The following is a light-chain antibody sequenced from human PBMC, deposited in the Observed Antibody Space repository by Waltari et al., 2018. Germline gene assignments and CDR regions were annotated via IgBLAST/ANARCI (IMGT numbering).Light chain of an antibody. CDR2: RNN. J-gene: IGLJ2*01. CDR3: AAWDDSLSGPRVV. V-gene: IGLV1-47*01. Sequence: QSVLTQPPSASGTPGQRVPISCSGSSSNLGSNYVYWYKQLPGTAPKLLIYRNNQRPSGVPDRFSGSKSGTSASLAISGLRSEDEADYYCAAWDDSLSGPRVVFGGGTKLTVL. CDR1: SSNLGSNY.